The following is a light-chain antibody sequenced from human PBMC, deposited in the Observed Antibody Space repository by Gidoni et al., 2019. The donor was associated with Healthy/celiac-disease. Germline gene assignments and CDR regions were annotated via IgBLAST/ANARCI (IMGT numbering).Light chain of an antibody. Sequence: QSALTQPASVSGSPGQAITISCTGTSSDVGGYNYVSWYQQHPGKAPKLMIYDVSNRPSGVSNRFSGPKSGNTASLTISGLQAEDEADYYCSSYTSSSTLVFGGGTKLTXL. CDR3: SSYTSSSTLV. V-gene: IGLV2-14*01. CDR2: DVS. CDR1: SSDVGGYNY. J-gene: IGLJ3*02.